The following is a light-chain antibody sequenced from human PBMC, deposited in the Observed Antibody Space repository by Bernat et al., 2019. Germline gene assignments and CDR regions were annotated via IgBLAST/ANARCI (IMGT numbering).Light chain of an antibody. CDR1: SSNIGADYH. Sequence: QSVLTQPHSVSGAPGQRVTISCTGSSSNIGADYHVHWYQQLPGAAPKLLIYDNNSRPSGVPDRFSGSKSGTSASLAITGLQAEDEVDYYCQSYDSRLSGWVFGGGTKLTVL. CDR3: QSYDSRLSGWV. CDR2: DNN. J-gene: IGLJ3*02. V-gene: IGLV1-40*01.